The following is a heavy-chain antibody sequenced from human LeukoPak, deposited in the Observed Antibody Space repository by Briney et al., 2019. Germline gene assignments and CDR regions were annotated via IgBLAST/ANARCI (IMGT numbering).Heavy chain of an antibody. CDR1: GLTFTNAY. Sequence: GGSLRLSCVASGLTFTNAYMSWVRQAPGKGLEWLGRVNTNADGGTTDSAAPLEGRISISRDDSTSTVYLQITGMKVDDSGVFYCTTAFPDCTSALCTGYWGQGTLVTVSS. CDR2: VNTNADGGTT. J-gene: IGHJ4*02. V-gene: IGHV3-15*01. CDR3: TTAFPDCTSALCTGY. D-gene: IGHD2-8*02.